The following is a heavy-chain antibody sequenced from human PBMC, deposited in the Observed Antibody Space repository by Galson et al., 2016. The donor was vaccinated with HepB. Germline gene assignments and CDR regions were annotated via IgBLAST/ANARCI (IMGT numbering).Heavy chain of an antibody. CDR1: GFTFSSYD. V-gene: IGHV3-13*01. CDR3: ARDQYGMDV. Sequence: SLRLSCAASGFTFSSYDMRWVRQVTGKGLEWVSAIGIAGDTHYVGSVKGRFTISRDNAKNFLYLQMNSLRAGDTAIYFCARDQYGMDVWGRGTTVTVSS. J-gene: IGHJ6*04. CDR2: IGIAGDT.